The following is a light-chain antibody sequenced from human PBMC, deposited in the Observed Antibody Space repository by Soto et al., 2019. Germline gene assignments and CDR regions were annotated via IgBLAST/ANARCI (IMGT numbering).Light chain of an antibody. CDR2: KVS. J-gene: IGKJ2*01. CDR1: QRPVYSDGNTY. V-gene: IGKV2-30*01. CDR3: LRGARWPYT. Sequence: DVVMTQSPLSLPVTVGQPASISCRCSQRPVYSDGNTYLNWFLQRPGQSPRRLIYKVSDRDSGVPAGFRGSGSGGHFTVKISSVDAEVVGVYSCLRGARWPYTFGQGNKLVIK.